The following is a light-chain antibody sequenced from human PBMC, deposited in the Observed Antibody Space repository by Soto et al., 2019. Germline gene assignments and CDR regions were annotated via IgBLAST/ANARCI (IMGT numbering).Light chain of an antibody. CDR3: QTWVTGIWV. CDR2: VNSDGSH. CDR1: SGHSSYA. Sequence: QSVLTQSPSASASLGASVKLTCTLSSGHSSYAIAWHQQQPEKGPRYLMKVNSDGSHSKGDGIPDRFSGSSSWAARYLTISSLPCEDEPDNSCQTWVTGIWVFGGGTKLTVL. V-gene: IGLV4-69*01. J-gene: IGLJ3*02.